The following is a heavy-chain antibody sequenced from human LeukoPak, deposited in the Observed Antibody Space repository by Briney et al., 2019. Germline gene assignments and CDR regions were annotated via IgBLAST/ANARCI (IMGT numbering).Heavy chain of an antibody. J-gene: IGHJ4*02. D-gene: IGHD3-9*01. V-gene: IGHV4-61*03. CDR1: GVSVSSGSFY. CDR3: TRGINYDILTGYYPLFEY. CDR2: INYSGAT. Sequence: SETLSLTCTVSGVSVSSGSFYWSWIRQPPGKGLEYIANINYSGATNYSPSLKSRVTISLDTSKNHFSLKLSSVTAADTAVYYCTRGINYDILTGYYPLFEYWGQGILVTVSS.